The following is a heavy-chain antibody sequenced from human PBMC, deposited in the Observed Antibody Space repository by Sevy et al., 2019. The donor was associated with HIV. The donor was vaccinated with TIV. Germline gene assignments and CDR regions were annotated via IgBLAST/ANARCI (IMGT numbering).Heavy chain of an antibody. CDR3: AKDRPSITMVRGAFDY. D-gene: IGHD3-10*01. J-gene: IGHJ4*02. CDR2: IRYDGSNK. V-gene: IGHV3-30*02. Sequence: GGSLRLSCAASGFTFNHYGMQWVRQAPGKGLEWVAFIRYDGSNKFYADSVEGRFTISRDNSKNTLYLQMNSLRPEDTAVYYCAKDRPSITMVRGAFDYWGQGTLVTVSS. CDR1: GFTFNHYG.